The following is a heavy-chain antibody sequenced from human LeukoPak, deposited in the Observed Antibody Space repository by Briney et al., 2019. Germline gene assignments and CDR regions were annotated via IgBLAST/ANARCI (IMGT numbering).Heavy chain of an antibody. J-gene: IGHJ6*03. V-gene: IGHV3-48*03. Sequence: GGSLRLSCAASGFTFSSYEMNLVRQAPGKGLEWVSYISSSGSTIYYADSVKGRFTISRDNAKNSLYLQMSSLRAEDTAVCYCARGRRVNCGGDCYYYYYYMDVWGKGTTVTVSS. CDR2: ISSSGSTI. D-gene: IGHD2-21*02. CDR1: GFTFSSYE. CDR3: ARGRRVNCGGDCYYYYYYMDV.